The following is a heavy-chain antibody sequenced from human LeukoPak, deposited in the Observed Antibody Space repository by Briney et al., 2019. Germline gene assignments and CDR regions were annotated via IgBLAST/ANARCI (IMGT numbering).Heavy chain of an antibody. CDR1: GFSFSSTW. CDR3: ARGQSYMDV. V-gene: IGHV3-74*01. CDR2: INSDGDTI. J-gene: IGHJ6*03. Sequence: PGGSLRLSCDGSGFSFSSTWMYWVRQVPEKGLVWVSRINSDGDTINYADSVRGRFTVSRDNAKKTLYLQMNSLRVEDTAVYYCARGQSYMDVWGKGTTATVFS.